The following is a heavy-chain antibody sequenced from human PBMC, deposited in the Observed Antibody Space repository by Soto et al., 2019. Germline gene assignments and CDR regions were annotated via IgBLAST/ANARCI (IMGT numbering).Heavy chain of an antibody. CDR1: GFTFSSYG. J-gene: IGHJ6*02. D-gene: IGHD3-22*01. Sequence: GGSLSLSCAASGFTFSSYGMHWVRQAPGKGLEWVAVISYDGSNKYYADSVKGRFTISRDNSKNTLHLQMNSLRAEDTAVYYCAKDRDSSGYYLPNYYYGMDVWGQGTTVTVSS. CDR3: AKDRDSSGYYLPNYYYGMDV. V-gene: IGHV3-30*18. CDR2: ISYDGSNK.